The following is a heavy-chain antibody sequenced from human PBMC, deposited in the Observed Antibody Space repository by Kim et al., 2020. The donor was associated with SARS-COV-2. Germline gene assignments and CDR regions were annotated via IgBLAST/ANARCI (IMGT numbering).Heavy chain of an antibody. Sequence: GGSLRLSCAASGFTFSSYWMSWVRQAPGKGLEWVANIKQDGSEKYYVDSVKGRFTISRDNAKNSLYLQMNSLRAEDTAVYYCARFPTRRGNNVVVPAAFFDYWGQGTLVTVSS. V-gene: IGHV3-7*03. CDR2: IKQDGSEK. D-gene: IGHD2-2*01. J-gene: IGHJ4*02. CDR3: ARFPTRRGNNVVVPAAFFDY. CDR1: GFTFSSYW.